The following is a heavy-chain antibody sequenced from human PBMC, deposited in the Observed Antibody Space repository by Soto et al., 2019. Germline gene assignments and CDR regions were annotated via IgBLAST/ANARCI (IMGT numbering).Heavy chain of an antibody. CDR2: IYHSGST. D-gene: IGHD2-2*01. V-gene: IGHV4-38-2*01. CDR3: ARGGKYQLLFEGSWFDP. Sequence: SSETLSLTCAVSGYSISSGYYWGWIRQPPGQGLEWIGSIYHSGSTYYNPSLKSRVTISVDTSKNQFSLKLSSVTAADTAVYYCARGGKYQLLFEGSWFDPWGQGTLVTVSS. CDR1: GYSISSGYY. J-gene: IGHJ5*02.